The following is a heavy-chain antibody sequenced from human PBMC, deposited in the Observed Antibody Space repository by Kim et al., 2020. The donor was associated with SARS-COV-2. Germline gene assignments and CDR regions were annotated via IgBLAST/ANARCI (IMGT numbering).Heavy chain of an antibody. Sequence: GGSLRLSCAASGVAFSNYAMSWVRQAPGKGLEWVSAVSGSGDKTYYADSVRGRFSIFRDNSKSTLYLHMNSLRAADTAIYYCALKGSFGSGYGGQGTLVTVSS. CDR1: GVAFSNYA. V-gene: IGHV3-23*01. D-gene: IGHD3-3*01. CDR3: ALKGSFGSGY. J-gene: IGHJ4*02. CDR2: VSGSGDKT.